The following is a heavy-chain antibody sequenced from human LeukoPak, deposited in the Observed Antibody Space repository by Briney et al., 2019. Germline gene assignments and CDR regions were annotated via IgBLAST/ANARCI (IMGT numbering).Heavy chain of an antibody. CDR1: GFTSCSYT. Sequence: GGSLRLSCAASGFTSCSYTMNWVRRAPGKGLEGVSSISSNSSYIYHADSVKGRLTTSRDNGKNSLYLQMNSLRAEDTSVYYCARDPTPRYCSGGSCYTHYGMDVWGQGTTVTVS. D-gene: IGHD2-15*01. CDR3: ARDPTPRYCSGGSCYTHYGMDV. J-gene: IGHJ6*02. CDR2: ISSNSSYI. V-gene: IGHV3-21*01.